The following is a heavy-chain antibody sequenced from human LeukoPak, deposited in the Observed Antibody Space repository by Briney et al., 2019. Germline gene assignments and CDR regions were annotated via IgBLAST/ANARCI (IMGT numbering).Heavy chain of an antibody. CDR1: GGSISSYY. Sequence: SETLSLTCTVSGGSISSYYWSWIRQPPGKGLEWIGYIYTSGSTNYNLSLKSRVTISVDTSKNQFSLKLSSVTAADTAVYYCAKTTRYGDYDSYYYYYMDVWGKGTTVTVSS. CDR2: IYTSGST. V-gene: IGHV4-4*09. D-gene: IGHD4-17*01. CDR3: AKTTRYGDYDSYYYYYMDV. J-gene: IGHJ6*03.